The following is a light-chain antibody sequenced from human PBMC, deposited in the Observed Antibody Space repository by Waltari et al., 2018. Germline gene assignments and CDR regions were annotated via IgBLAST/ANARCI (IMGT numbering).Light chain of an antibody. CDR2: DAS. CDR3: QQRSNWPYT. V-gene: IGKV3-11*01. CDR1: QTVRTY. J-gene: IGKJ2*01. Sequence: LTQSPATLSLSPGGRATLSCRASQTVRTYLAWYQQKPGQAPRLLIFDASSRATGIPAKFSGSGSGTDFTLTVSNLEPEDFAIYYCQQRSNWPYTFGQGTRVEIK.